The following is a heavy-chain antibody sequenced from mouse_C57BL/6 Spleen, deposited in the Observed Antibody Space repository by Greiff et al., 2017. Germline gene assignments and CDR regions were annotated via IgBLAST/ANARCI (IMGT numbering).Heavy chain of an antibody. J-gene: IGHJ4*01. CDR2: INPGSGGT. D-gene: IGHD2-1*01. CDR1: GYAFTNYL. CDR3: AREGDYGNFYAMDY. V-gene: IGHV1-54*01. Sequence: QVQLQQSGAELVRPGTSVKVSCKASGYAFTNYLIEWVKQRPGQGLEWIGVINPGSGGTNYNEKFKGKATLTADKSSSTAYMQLSSLTSEDSAVYFCAREGDYGNFYAMDYWGQGTSVTVSS.